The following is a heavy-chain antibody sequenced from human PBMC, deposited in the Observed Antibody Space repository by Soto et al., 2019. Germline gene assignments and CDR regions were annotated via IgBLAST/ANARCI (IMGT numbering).Heavy chain of an antibody. CDR2: LYDVDGT. V-gene: IGHV3-53*01. J-gene: IGHJ3*01. CDR1: GLTVSGKKY. Sequence: DVQLVESGGGLIQPGESLRLSCAAFGLTVSGKKYVAWVRQAPGKGLEWVSALYDVDGTYYADSVKGRFTTSRDSSKTTVYHQMNGLRPDDTAVYYCASWHEREHAYDVWGQGTTVTVSS. CDR3: ASWHEREHAYDV. D-gene: IGHD1-1*01.